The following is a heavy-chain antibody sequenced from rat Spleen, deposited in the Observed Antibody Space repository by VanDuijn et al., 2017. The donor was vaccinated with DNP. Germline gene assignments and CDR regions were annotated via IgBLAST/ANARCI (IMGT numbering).Heavy chain of an antibody. J-gene: IGHJ3*01. Sequence: EVQLQESGPGLVKPSQSLSLTCSVTGYSITSNYWGWIRKFPGNKLEWMGYINSAGSTDYNPSLKGRGSITRDTSKNQFFLQVNSVTAEDTATYYCARSGTKAANWFTYWGQGTLVTVSS. V-gene: IGHV3-3*01. CDR2: INSAGST. CDR1: GYSITSNY. D-gene: IGHD1-2*01. CDR3: ARSGTKAANWFTY.